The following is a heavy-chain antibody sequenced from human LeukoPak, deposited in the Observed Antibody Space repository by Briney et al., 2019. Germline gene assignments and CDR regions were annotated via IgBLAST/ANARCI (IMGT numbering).Heavy chain of an antibody. J-gene: IGHJ5*02. D-gene: IGHD2-8*01. CDR3: AGQRRVTGPNWFGP. CDR2: IYYSGNT. Sequence: PSETLSLTCTVSGGSISSSHYYWGWVRQPPGQGLEGIGSIYYSGNTYYNPSLKSRVTMSVDTSMNQFSLKLNSVTAADTAVYYCAGQRRVTGPNWFGPWGQGTLVTVSS. CDR1: GGSISSSHYY. V-gene: IGHV4-39*01.